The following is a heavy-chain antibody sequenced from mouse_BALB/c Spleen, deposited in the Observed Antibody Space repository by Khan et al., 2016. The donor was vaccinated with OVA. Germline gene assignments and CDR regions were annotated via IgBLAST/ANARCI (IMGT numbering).Heavy chain of an antibody. CDR3: ARGGSSGPAWFAY. D-gene: IGHD3-1*01. CDR1: GYSITSGYF. V-gene: IGHV3-6*01. Sequence: EVQLQESGPGLVKPSQSLSLTCSVTGYSITSGYFWNWIRQFPGNKLEWMGYIRYDGDSNYNPSLKNRISITRDTSKNQFFLKLTSVTPEDTATLYCARGGSSGPAWFAYWGQVTLVTVAP. J-gene: IGHJ3*01. CDR2: IRYDGDS.